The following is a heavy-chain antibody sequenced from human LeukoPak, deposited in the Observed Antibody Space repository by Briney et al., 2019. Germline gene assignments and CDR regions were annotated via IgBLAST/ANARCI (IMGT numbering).Heavy chain of an antibody. Sequence: ASVKVSCKVSGYTLTELSMHWVRQAPGKGLEWMGGFDPEDGETIYAQKFQGRVTMTEDTSTDTAYMELSSLRSEDTAVYYCATDQRLELPWGFDYWGQGTLVTVSS. J-gene: IGHJ4*02. CDR2: FDPEDGET. CDR1: GYTLTELS. V-gene: IGHV1-24*01. CDR3: ATDQRLELPWGFDY. D-gene: IGHD1-7*01.